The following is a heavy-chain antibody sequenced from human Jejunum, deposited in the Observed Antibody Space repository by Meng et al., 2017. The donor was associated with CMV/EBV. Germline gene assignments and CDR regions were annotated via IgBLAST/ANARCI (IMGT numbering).Heavy chain of an antibody. V-gene: IGHV3-64*02. CDR2: ISSNGVST. Sequence: CAASGFTFSKYVMYWVRQAPGKGLEYVSGISSNGVSTYYADSVKGRFTISRDNSRNTLYLQMNNLRADDTGIYYCVVGHDSRKVAYWGQGTLVTVSS. CDR1: GFTFSKYV. J-gene: IGHJ4*02. CDR3: VVGHDSRKVAY. D-gene: IGHD3-16*01.